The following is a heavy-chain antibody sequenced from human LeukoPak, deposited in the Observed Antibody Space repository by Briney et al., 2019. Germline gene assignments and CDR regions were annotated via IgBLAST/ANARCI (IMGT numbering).Heavy chain of an antibody. CDR3: ARDVGGWSDFDY. CDR1: GYTFSSYG. J-gene: IGHJ4*02. V-gene: IGHV1-18*04. CDR2: ISGYDGNT. Sequence: GASVKVSCTASGYTFSSYGMSWVRQAPGQGLEWMGWISGYDGNTNYAQKLQGRVTMTTDTSTSTAYMEVRSLRADDTAVYYCARDVGGWSDFDYWGQGTMVTVSS. D-gene: IGHD6-19*01.